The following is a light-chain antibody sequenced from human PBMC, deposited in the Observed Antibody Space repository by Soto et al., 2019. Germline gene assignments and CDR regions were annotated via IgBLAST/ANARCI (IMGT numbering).Light chain of an antibody. J-gene: IGLJ2*01. CDR1: SGHSSYA. CDR2: LNSDGSH. CDR3: QTWGTVHVV. Sequence: QPVLTQSPSASASLGASVKLTCTLSSGHSSYAIAWHQQQPEKGPRYLMKLNSDGSHSKGDGIPDRFSGSSSGAERYLTISSLQSEDEADYYCQTWGTVHVVFGGGTKVTVL. V-gene: IGLV4-69*01.